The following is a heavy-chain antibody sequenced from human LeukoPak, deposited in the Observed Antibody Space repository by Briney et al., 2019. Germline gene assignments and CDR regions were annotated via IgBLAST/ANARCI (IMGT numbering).Heavy chain of an antibody. D-gene: IGHD1-20*01. CDR1: GYTFIDYC. V-gene: IGHV1-2*06. CDR2: INPNSGGT. Sequence: GASVKVSCKASGYTFIDYCIHWVRQAPGQGLEWMGRINPNSGGTNYAQKFQGRVTMTSDTSISTAYMELSRLRSDDTAVYYCASEFNWNDPAYYYYTDVWGKGTTVTVSS. CDR3: ASEFNWNDPAYYYYTDV. J-gene: IGHJ6*03.